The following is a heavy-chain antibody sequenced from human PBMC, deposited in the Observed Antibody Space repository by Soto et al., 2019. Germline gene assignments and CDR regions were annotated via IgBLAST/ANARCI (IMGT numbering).Heavy chain of an antibody. CDR3: ARGKSIFYGMDV. D-gene: IGHD2-15*01. V-gene: IGHV3-11*01. Sequence: QVQLVESGGGLVKPGGSLRLSCAASGFTFSDYYISWIRQAPGKGLEWVSYISSSGTIIYHADSVKGRFTISRDNAKNSLFLQMSSLRAEDTAVYYCARGKSIFYGMDVWGQGTPVTVSS. J-gene: IGHJ6*02. CDR1: GFTFSDYY. CDR2: ISSSGTII.